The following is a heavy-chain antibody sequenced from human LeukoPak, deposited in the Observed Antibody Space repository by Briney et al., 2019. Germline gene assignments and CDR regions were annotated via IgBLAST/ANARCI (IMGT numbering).Heavy chain of an antibody. D-gene: IGHD2-15*01. J-gene: IGHJ4*02. V-gene: IGHV4-59*01. CDR1: GGSISSYY. CDR3: ARVVAATIYQFDH. CDR2: IYYSGST. Sequence: PSETLSLTCTVSGGSISSYYWSWIRQPPGKGLEWIAYIYYSGSTNYNPPLKSRVTISVDTSKNQFSLKLSSVTAADTAVYYCARVVAATIYQFDHWGQGTLVTVSS.